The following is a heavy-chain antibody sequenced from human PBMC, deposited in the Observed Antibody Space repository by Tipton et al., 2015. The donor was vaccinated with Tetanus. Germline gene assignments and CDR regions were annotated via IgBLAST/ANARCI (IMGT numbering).Heavy chain of an antibody. J-gene: IGHJ4*02. V-gene: IGHV4-59*01. CDR3: ARTGWFAHMPPFDS. CDR1: GGSISGYY. Sequence: TLSLTCAVSGGSISGYYWNWIRQPPGKGLEWIGYIHYTGSTNYNPSLKSRVTLSIDTSKTQFSLKVISVTPADTAVYYCARTGWFAHMPPFDSWAQGPLVPVSS. CDR2: IHYTGST. D-gene: IGHD3-10*01.